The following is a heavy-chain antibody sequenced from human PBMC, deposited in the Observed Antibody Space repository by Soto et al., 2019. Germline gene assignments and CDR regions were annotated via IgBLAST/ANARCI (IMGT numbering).Heavy chain of an antibody. CDR2: ISSNSAYI. Sequence: PGGSLRLSCVASEFPFSSYEMNWVRRSPGKGLEWVSTISSNSAYIYYTDALRGRFTISRDNAKNSLHLQMNSLRPEDTAVYYCTRDASRDSIAGGWFDPWGPGTLVTVSS. V-gene: IGHV3-21*01. D-gene: IGHD2-15*01. CDR1: EFPFSSYE. J-gene: IGHJ5*02. CDR3: TRDASRDSIAGGWFDP.